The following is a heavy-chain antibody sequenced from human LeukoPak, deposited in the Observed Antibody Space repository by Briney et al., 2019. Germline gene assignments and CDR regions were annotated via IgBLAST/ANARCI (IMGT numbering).Heavy chain of an antibody. CDR3: ASQCGSIAASC. V-gene: IGHV1-69*13. J-gene: IGHJ4*02. D-gene: IGHD6-6*01. CDR2: IIPIFGTA. Sequence: SVKVSCKASGGTFSSYAISWVRQAPGQGLEWMGGIIPIFGTANYAQEFQGRVTITADESTSTAYMELSSLRSEDTAVYYCASQCGSIAASCWGQGTLVTVSS. CDR1: GGTFSSYA.